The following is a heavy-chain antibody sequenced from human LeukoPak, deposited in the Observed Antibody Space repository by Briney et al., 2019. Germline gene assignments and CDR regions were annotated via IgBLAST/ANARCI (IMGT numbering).Heavy chain of an antibody. CDR2: IIPILGIA. CDR3: ASGNGYCSSTSCYALGYYFDY. CDR1: GGTFSSYA. Sequence: SVKVSCKASGGTFSSYAISWVRQAPGQGLEWMGRIIPILGIANYTQKFQGRVTITADKSTSTAYMELSSLRSEDTAVYYCASGNGYCSSTSCYALGYYFDYWGQGTLVTVSS. V-gene: IGHV1-69*04. D-gene: IGHD2-2*03. J-gene: IGHJ4*02.